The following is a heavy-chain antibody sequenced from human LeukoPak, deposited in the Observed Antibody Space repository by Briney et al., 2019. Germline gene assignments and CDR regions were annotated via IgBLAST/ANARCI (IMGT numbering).Heavy chain of an antibody. V-gene: IGHV1-2*02. J-gene: IGHJ4*02. CDR2: INPDTGGT. Sequence: ASVKVSCKASGYSFIGYYMHWVRQAPGQGLEWMGWINPDTGGTNHAQNFQGRVTMTRDTFISTAYMELSGLTSDNTAVYYCAGAGYTNNLEYWGQGTLVTVSS. CDR1: GYSFIGYY. CDR3: AGAGYTNNLEY. D-gene: IGHD6-13*01.